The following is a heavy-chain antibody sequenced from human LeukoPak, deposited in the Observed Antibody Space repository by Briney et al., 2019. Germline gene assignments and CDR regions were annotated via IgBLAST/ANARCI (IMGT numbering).Heavy chain of an antibody. D-gene: IGHD2-15*01. Sequence: GSLRLSCAASGFTLSSYAMSWVRQTPGKGLEWIGEINHSGSTNYNPSLKSRVTISVDTSKNQFSLKLSSVTAADTAVYYCARGGSHKDIVVVVAATYDPWGQGTLVTVSS. CDR1: GFTLSSYA. V-gene: IGHV4-34*01. J-gene: IGHJ5*02. CDR3: ARGGSHKDIVVVVAATYDP. CDR2: INHSGST.